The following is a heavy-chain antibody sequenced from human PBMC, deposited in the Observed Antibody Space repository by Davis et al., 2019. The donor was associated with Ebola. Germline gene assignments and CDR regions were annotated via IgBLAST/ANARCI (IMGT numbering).Heavy chain of an antibody. CDR2: IYYSGST. CDR1: GGSISSYY. V-gene: IGHV4-59*01. Sequence: PGGSLRLSCTVSGGSISSYYWSWIRQPPGKGLEWIGYIYYSGSTNYNPSLKSRVTISVDTSKNQFSLKLSSVTAADTAVYYCARGGTAMVPYVDYWGQGTLVTVSS. CDR3: ARGGTAMVPYVDY. J-gene: IGHJ4*02. D-gene: IGHD5-18*01.